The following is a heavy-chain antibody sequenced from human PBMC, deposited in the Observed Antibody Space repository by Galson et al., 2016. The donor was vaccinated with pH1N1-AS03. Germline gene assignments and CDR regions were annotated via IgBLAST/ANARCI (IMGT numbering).Heavy chain of an antibody. J-gene: IGHJ5*02. D-gene: IGHD4-17*01. V-gene: IGHV2-5*01. CDR2: IYWNDDI. CDR3: SRAYYGDFADWFDP. CDR1: GFSLSTSGVG. Sequence: PALVTPTQTLTLTCTFSGFSLSTSGVGVGWIRQAPGKALEWLAIIYWNDDIRYSPSLRNRLTITKDTSKSQVVLTMTKVDPVDTATYFCSRAYYGDFADWFDPWGQGTLVTVSS.